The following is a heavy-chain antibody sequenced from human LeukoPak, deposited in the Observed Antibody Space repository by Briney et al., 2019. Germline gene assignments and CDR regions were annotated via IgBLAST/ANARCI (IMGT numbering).Heavy chain of an antibody. CDR3: AREVSRYRHPRHHGDPGNDAFDI. Sequence: SVKVSCKASGGTFSSCAISWVRQAPGQGLEWMGGIIPIFGTANYAQKFQGRVTITTDESTSTAYMELSSLRSEDTAVYYCAREVSRYRHPRHHGDPGNDAFDIWGQGTMVTVSS. V-gene: IGHV1-69*05. J-gene: IGHJ3*02. CDR2: IIPIFGTA. CDR1: GGTFSSCA. D-gene: IGHD1-26*01.